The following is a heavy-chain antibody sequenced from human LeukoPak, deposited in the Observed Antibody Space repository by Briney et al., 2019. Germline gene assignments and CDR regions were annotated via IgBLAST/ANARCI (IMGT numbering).Heavy chain of an antibody. V-gene: IGHV1-69*04. D-gene: IGHD3-9*01. Sequence: ASVKVSCKASGGTFSSYAISWVRQAPGQGLEWMGRIIPIFGIANYAQKFQGRVTITADKSTSTAYMELSSLRSEDTAVYYCARADYDILTGYYIRGQGTLVTVSS. J-gene: IGHJ4*02. CDR2: IIPIFGIA. CDR3: ARADYDILTGYYI. CDR1: GGTFSSYA.